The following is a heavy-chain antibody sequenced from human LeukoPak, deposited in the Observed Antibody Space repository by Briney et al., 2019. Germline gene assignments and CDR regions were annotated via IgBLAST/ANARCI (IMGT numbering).Heavy chain of an antibody. J-gene: IGHJ4*02. CDR3: ARGRLIAAGGDY. Sequence: GESLKISCKGSGYSFTSYWIGWVRQMPGKGLGWMGIIYPGDSDTRYSPSFQGRVTISAAKSISTTYLKCKCLKASHTPRYYCARGRLIAAGGDYWGQGTLVTVSS. CDR1: GYSFTSYW. D-gene: IGHD6-13*01. V-gene: IGHV5-51*01. CDR2: IYPGDSDT.